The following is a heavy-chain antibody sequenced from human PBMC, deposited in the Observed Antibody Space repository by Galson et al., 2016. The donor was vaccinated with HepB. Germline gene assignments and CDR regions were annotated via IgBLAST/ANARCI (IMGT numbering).Heavy chain of an antibody. CDR3: ARGSSSRSIYYYYYYTMDV. J-gene: IGHJ6*02. Sequence: SLRLSCAASGFTFSHYGMHWVRQAPGKGLEWGAVIWYDRGKEYYTESVKGRFTISRDNSKNTLYLEMNTLRVEDTAVYFCARGSSSRSIYYYYYYTMDVWGQGTTVTVSS. CDR1: GFTFSHYG. CDR2: IWYDRGKE. D-gene: IGHD6-6*01. V-gene: IGHV3-33*01.